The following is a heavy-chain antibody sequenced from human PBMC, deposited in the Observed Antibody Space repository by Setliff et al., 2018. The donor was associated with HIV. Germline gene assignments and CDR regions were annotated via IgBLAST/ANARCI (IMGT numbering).Heavy chain of an antibody. J-gene: IGHJ6*03. CDR2: INPNSGDT. CDR3: ARWPTTASQYYYYYMDV. Sequence: ASVKVSCKASGYTFSGDYMHWVRQAPGQGFEWMGWINPNSGDTNYAQKFQGRVTMTSDTSISTAYMELFRLRSDDTAVYYCARWPTTASQYYYYYMDVWGKGTTVTVSS. D-gene: IGHD4-17*01. V-gene: IGHV1-2*02. CDR1: GYTFSGDY.